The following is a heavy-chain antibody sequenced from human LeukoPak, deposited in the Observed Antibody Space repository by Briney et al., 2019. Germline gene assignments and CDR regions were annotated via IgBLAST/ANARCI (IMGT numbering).Heavy chain of an antibody. Sequence: SETLSLTCTVSGGSISSHYWSWIRQPPGKGLEWIGYIYYSGSTNYNPSLKSRLTISVDTSKNQFSLKLSSVTAADTAVYYCARAIPYYYDSSGYYYVGGDYFDYWGQGTLVTVSS. CDR2: IYYSGST. CDR1: GGSISSHY. D-gene: IGHD3-22*01. V-gene: IGHV4-59*08. CDR3: ARAIPYYYDSSGYYYVGGDYFDY. J-gene: IGHJ4*02.